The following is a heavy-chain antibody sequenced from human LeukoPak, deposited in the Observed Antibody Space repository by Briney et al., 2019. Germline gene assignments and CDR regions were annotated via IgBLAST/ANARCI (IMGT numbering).Heavy chain of an antibody. D-gene: IGHD1-26*01. CDR3: ARRQGENSGTFDY. V-gene: IGHV5-51*01. CDR2: IYPGDSDT. Sequence: GESLKISCKGSGYSFTSYWIGWVRQMPGKGLEWMGLIYPGDSDTRYSPSFQGQVTISADKSMNTAYLQWSSLKASDTAMYYCARRQGENSGTFDYWGQGTLVTVSS. CDR1: GYSFTSYW. J-gene: IGHJ4*02.